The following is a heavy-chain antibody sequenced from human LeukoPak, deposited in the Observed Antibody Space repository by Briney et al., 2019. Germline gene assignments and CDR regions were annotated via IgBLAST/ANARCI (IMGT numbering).Heavy chain of an antibody. CDR1: GFTFTSSA. Sequence: GASVKVSCKASGFTFTSSAMQWVRQARGQRLEWIGWIAVGSGNTNYAQKFQERVTITRHMSTSTAYMELSSLRSEDTAVYYCAAKVLSGKVGATIFDYWGQGTLVTVSS. CDR3: AAKVLSGKVGATIFDY. D-gene: IGHD1-26*01. CDR2: IAVGSGNT. V-gene: IGHV1-58*02. J-gene: IGHJ4*02.